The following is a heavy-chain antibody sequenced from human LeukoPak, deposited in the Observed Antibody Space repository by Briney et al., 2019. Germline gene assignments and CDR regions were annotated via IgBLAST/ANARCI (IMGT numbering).Heavy chain of an antibody. V-gene: IGHV3-23*01. Sequence: AISGSGGSTYYADSVKGRFTISRDNSKNTLYLQMNSLRAEDTAVYYCAKSEAVAGWFDPWGQGTLVTVSS. CDR3: AKSEAVAGWFDP. CDR2: ISGSGGST. D-gene: IGHD6-19*01. J-gene: IGHJ5*02.